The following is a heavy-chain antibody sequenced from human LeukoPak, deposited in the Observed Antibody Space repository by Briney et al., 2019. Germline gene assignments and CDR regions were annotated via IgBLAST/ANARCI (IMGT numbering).Heavy chain of an antibody. CDR1: GFTFSSYG. Sequence: GGSLRLSCAASGFTFSSYGMSWVRQAPGKGLEWVSAISGSGGSTYYADSVKGRFTISRDNSKNTLYLQMNSLRAEDTAVYYCAKVRAPRIVGATWDIWGQGTMVTVSS. V-gene: IGHV3-23*01. CDR3: AKVRAPRIVGATWDI. D-gene: IGHD1-26*01. CDR2: ISGSGGST. J-gene: IGHJ3*02.